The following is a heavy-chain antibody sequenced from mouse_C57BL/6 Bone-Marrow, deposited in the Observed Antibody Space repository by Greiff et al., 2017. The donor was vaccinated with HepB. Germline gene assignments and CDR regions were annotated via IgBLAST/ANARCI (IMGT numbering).Heavy chain of an antibody. Sequence: QVQLKESGAELARPGASVKMSCKASGYTFTSYTMHWVKQRPGQGLEWIGYINPSSGYTKYNQKFKDKATLTADKSSSTAYMQLSSLTSEDSAVYYCASEGYYYGSSNYFDYWGQGTTLTVSS. V-gene: IGHV1-4*01. D-gene: IGHD1-1*01. CDR1: GYTFTSYT. J-gene: IGHJ2*01. CDR2: INPSSGYT. CDR3: ASEGYYYGSSNYFDY.